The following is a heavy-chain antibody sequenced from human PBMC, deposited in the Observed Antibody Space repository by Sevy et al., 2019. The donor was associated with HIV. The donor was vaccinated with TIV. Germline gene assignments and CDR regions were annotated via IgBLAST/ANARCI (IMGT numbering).Heavy chain of an antibody. J-gene: IGHJ4*02. D-gene: IGHD6-13*01. Sequence: VGSLRLSCAASGFTFSNAWMSWVRQAPGKGLEWVGRIKGKIYDGTIDYAAPVKGRFSISRDDSKNTLYLQMNSLKTEDIAVYYCTTASWSQEDYYNYWGQGTLVTVSS. CDR1: GFTFSNAW. CDR2: IKGKIYDGTI. V-gene: IGHV3-15*01. CDR3: TTASWSQEDYYNY.